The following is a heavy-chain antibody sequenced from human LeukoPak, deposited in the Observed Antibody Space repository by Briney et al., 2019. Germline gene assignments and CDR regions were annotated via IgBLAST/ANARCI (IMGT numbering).Heavy chain of an antibody. V-gene: IGHV3-21*01. J-gene: IGHJ6*02. CDR3: AKILGLLNYYYYGMDV. CDR2: ISSSSSYI. D-gene: IGHD3/OR15-3a*01. Sequence: GGSLRLSCAASGFTFSSYSMNWVRQAPGKGLEWVSSISSSSSYIYYADSVKGRFTISRDNAKNSLYLQMNSLRAEDTAVYYCAKILGLLNYYYYGMDVWGQGTTVTVSS. CDR1: GFTFSSYS.